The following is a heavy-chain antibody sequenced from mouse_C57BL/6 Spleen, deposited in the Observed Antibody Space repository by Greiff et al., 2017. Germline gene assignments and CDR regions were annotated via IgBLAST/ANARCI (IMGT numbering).Heavy chain of an antibody. V-gene: IGHV1-82*01. J-gene: IGHJ3*01. CDR2: FYPGDGDT. D-gene: IGHD1-1*01. Sequence: LVESGPELVKPGASVKISCKASGYAFSSSWMNWVKQRPGKGLEWIGRFYPGDGDTNYNGKFKGKATLAADKSSSTAYMRRSSLTSEDSAVYFCTRSRDYGSGGFAYWGQGTLVTVSA. CDR1: GYAFSSSW. CDR3: TRSRDYGSGGFAY.